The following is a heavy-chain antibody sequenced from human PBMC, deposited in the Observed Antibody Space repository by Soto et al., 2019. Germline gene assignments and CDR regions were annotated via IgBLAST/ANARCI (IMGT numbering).Heavy chain of an antibody. CDR1: GFTFSSYS. D-gene: IGHD3-3*01. Sequence: GGSLRLSCAASGFTFSSYSMNWVRQAPGKGLEWVSSISSSSSYIYYADSVKGRFTISRDNAKNSLYLQMNSLRAEDTAVYYCASGITIFGVVIPWGQGTLVTVSS. J-gene: IGHJ5*02. CDR3: ASGITIFGVVIP. CDR2: ISSSSSYI. V-gene: IGHV3-21*01.